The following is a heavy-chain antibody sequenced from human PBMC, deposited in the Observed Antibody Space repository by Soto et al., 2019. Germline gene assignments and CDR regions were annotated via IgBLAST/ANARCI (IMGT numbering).Heavy chain of an antibody. Sequence: KPSETLSLTCAVSGGSISSGGYSWSWIRQPPGKGLEWIGYIYHSGSTYYNPSLKSRVTISVDRSKNQFSLKLSSVTAADTAVYYCARGSRDSSGYYFDYWGQGALVTVSS. CDR3: ARGSRDSSGYYFDY. CDR2: IYHSGST. D-gene: IGHD3-22*01. CDR1: GGSISSGGYS. V-gene: IGHV4-30-2*01. J-gene: IGHJ4*02.